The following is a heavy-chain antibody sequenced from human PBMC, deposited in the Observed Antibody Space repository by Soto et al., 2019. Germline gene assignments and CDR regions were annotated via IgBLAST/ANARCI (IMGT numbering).Heavy chain of an antibody. CDR3: ARRSMDSWYVDAFDI. J-gene: IGHJ3*02. V-gene: IGHV1-69*02. Sequence: GASVKVSCKASGGTFSSYTISWVRQAPGQGLEWMGRIIPILGIANYAQKFQGRVTLTRDTSISTAYMELSSLRSEDTAVYYCARRSMDSWYVDAFDIWGQGTMVTVSS. D-gene: IGHD6-13*01. CDR2: IIPILGIA. CDR1: GGTFSSYT.